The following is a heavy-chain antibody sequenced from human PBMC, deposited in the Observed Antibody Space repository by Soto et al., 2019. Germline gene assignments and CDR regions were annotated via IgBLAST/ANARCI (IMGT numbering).Heavy chain of an antibody. D-gene: IGHD4-17*01. Sequence: SETLSLTCPVSGGSISSSSYYWGWIRQPPGKGLEWIGSIYYSGSTYYNPSLKSRVTISVDTSKNQFSLKLSSVTAADTAVYYCAVNYGDYYMDVWGKGTTVTVSS. J-gene: IGHJ6*03. CDR2: IYYSGST. CDR3: AVNYGDYYMDV. V-gene: IGHV4-39*01. CDR1: GGSISSSSYY.